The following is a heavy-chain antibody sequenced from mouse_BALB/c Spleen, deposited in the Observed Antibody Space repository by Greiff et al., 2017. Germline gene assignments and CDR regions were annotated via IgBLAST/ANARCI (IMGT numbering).Heavy chain of an antibody. J-gene: IGHJ3*01. CDR2: ISYSGST. CDR3: GRWDDYDGFAY. Sequence: EVKLQESGPSLVKPSQTLSLTCSVTGDSITSGYWNWIRKFPGNKLEYMGYISYSGSTSYNPSLKSRISITRDTSTNQYYLQLNSVTTEDTSTYYCGRWDDYDGFAYWGQGTLVTVSA. D-gene: IGHD2-4*01. V-gene: IGHV3-8*02. CDR1: GDSITSGY.